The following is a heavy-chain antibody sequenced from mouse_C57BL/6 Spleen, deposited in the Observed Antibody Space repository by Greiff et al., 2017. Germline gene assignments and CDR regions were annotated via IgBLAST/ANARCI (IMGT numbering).Heavy chain of an antibody. CDR1: GYAFSSSW. J-gene: IGHJ1*03. Sequence: QVQLQQSGPELVKPGASVKISCKASGYAFSSSWMNWVKQRPGKGLEWIGRIYPGDGDTNYNGKFKGKATLTADKSSSTAYMQLSSLTSEESAVYFWARRTTTVGWYFDVWGTGTTGTVSS. CDR3: ARRTTTVGWYFDV. D-gene: IGHD1-1*01. CDR2: IYPGDGDT. V-gene: IGHV1-82*01.